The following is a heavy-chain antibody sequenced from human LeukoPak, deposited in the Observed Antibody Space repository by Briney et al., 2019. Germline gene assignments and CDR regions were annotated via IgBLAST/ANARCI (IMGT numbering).Heavy chain of an antibody. V-gene: IGHV3-23*01. CDR2: ISGSGGSS. Sequence: GGSLRLPCAASGFTFGSYAMYWVRQAPGKGLEWVSGISGSGGSSFYADSVKGRFTISRDNSENTVYLQMNSLRADDTAVYYCAKTTAGYSSGRYPGWPVDYWGQGTLVTVSS. D-gene: IGHD6-19*01. CDR1: GFTFGSYA. CDR3: AKTTAGYSSGRYPGWPVDY. J-gene: IGHJ4*02.